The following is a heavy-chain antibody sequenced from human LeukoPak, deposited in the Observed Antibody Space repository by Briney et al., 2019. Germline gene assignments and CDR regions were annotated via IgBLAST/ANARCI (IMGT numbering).Heavy chain of an antibody. Sequence: ASVKVSCKVSGYTLTELSMHWVRQAPGKGLEWMGGFDPGDGETIYAQKFQGRVTITEDTSTDTAYMELSSLRSEDTAVYYCATAVGATYLDWYFDLWGRGTLVTVSS. CDR1: GYTLTELS. CDR2: FDPGDGET. V-gene: IGHV1-24*01. CDR3: ATAVGATYLDWYFDL. J-gene: IGHJ2*01. D-gene: IGHD1-26*01.